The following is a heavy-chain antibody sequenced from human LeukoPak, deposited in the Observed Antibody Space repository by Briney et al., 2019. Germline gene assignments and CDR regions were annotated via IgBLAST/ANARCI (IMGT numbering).Heavy chain of an antibody. CDR1: GYTFSNYG. CDR2: ISGHNGDV. D-gene: IGHD3-10*01. V-gene: IGHV1-18*01. CDR3: ARYNSLLRGVTTSDY. Sequence: ASVKVSCKASGYTFSNYGITWVRQAPGQGLEWMGTISGHNGDVNYAPKFPGRVTMTTDTSTTTAYMELRSLRFDDTAVYYCARYNSLLRGVTTSDYWGQGTLVTVSS. J-gene: IGHJ4*02.